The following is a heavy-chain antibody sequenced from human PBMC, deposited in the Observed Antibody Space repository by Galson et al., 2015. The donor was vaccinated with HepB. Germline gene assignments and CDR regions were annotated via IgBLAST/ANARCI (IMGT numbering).Heavy chain of an antibody. V-gene: IGHV3-33*08. CDR2: IWYDGSNK. CDR3: AKQPDAFDI. CDR1: GFTFSSYG. J-gene: IGHJ3*02. Sequence: SLRLSCAASGFTFSSYGMHWVRQAPGKGLEWVAVIWYDGSNKYYADSVKGRFTISRDNSKNTLYLQMNSLRAEDTAVYYCAKQPDAFDIWGQGTMVTVSS.